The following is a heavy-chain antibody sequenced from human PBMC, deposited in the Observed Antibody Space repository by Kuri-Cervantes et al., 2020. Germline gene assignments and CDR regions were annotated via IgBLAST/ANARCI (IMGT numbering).Heavy chain of an antibody. CDR1: GFTFSNAW. CDR2: ISDVGGRT. Sequence: GESLKISCAASGFTFSNAWMSWVRQAPGKGLEWVSAISDVGGRTYYADSVQGRFTISKDTSKNTLYLQMNSLRADDTAVYYCAKDKRGVPSPGTDYWGQGTLVTVSS. J-gene: IGHJ4*02. V-gene: IGHV3-23*01. D-gene: IGHD3-10*01. CDR3: AKDKRGVPSPGTDY.